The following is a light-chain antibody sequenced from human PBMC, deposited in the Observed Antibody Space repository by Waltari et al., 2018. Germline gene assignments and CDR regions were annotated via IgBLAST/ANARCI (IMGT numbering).Light chain of an antibody. CDR1: QSISRY. J-gene: IGKJ1*01. CDR3: QQSYSTPRT. CDR2: AAS. V-gene: IGKV1-39*01. Sequence: DIQMTQSPSSLSASVGDRVTITCRASQSISRYLNWNHQKPGKAPKLLISAASSLQSGVPSRFSGSGSGTDFTLTISSLQPEDFATYNCQQSYSTPRTFGQGTKVEIK.